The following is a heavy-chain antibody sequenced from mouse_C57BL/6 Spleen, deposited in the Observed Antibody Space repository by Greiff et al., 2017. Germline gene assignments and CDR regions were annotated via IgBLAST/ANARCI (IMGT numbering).Heavy chain of an antibody. Sequence: QVQLQQPGTELVMPGASVKLSCKASGYPFTSYWMHWVKQRPGQGLEWIGNINPSNGGTNYSEKFKSKATLTVDKSSSTAYMQLSSLTSEDSAVYDCAGEGQLRRYFDYWGQGTPLTVSS. J-gene: IGHJ2*01. CDR2: INPSNGGT. V-gene: IGHV1-53*01. CDR3: AGEGQLRRYFDY. D-gene: IGHD3-2*02. CDR1: GYPFTSYW.